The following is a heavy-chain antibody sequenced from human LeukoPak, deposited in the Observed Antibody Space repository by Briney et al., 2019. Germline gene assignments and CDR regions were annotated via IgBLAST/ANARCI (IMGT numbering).Heavy chain of an antibody. CDR2: INPNSGGT. J-gene: IGHJ4*02. Sequence: ASVKVSCKASGYTFTSYGISWVRQAPGQGLEWMGWINPNSGGTNYAQKFQGRVTMTRDTSISTAYMELSRLRSDDTAVHYCATYYYDSSGYYHDYWGQGTLVTVSS. CDR1: GYTFTSYG. V-gene: IGHV1-2*02. D-gene: IGHD3-22*01. CDR3: ATYYYDSSGYYHDY.